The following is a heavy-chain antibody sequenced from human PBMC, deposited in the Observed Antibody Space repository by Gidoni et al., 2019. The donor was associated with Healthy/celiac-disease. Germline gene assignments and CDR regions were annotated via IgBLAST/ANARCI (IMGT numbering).Heavy chain of an antibody. D-gene: IGHD3-22*01. J-gene: IGHJ4*02. V-gene: IGHV4-4*07. CDR3: ARDSSDSSGYYAYYFDY. CDR2: IYTSGST. Sequence: QVQLQESGPGLVQPSATLSLTCPVSGGSISRYYWSWIRQPAGKGLAWIGRIYTSGSTNYNPSLKSRVTMSVDTSKNQFSLKLSSVTAADTAVYYCARDSSDSSGYYAYYFDYWGQGTLVTVSS. CDR1: GGSISRYY.